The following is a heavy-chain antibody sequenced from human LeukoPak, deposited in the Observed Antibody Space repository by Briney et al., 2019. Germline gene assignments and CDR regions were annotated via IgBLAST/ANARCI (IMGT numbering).Heavy chain of an antibody. Sequence: QPGGSLRLSCAASGFTFSSYAMSWVRQAPGKGLEWVSAISGSGGSTYYADSVKGRFTISRDNSKNTLYLQMNSLRAEDTAVYYCAKVVTSREFLPNWFDPWGQGTLVTVSS. V-gene: IGHV3-23*01. J-gene: IGHJ5*02. CDR2: ISGSGGST. CDR3: AKVVTSREFLPNWFDP. D-gene: IGHD2/OR15-2a*01. CDR1: GFTFSSYA.